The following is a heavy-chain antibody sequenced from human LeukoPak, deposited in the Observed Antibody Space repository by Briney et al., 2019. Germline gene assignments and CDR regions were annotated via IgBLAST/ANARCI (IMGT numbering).Heavy chain of an antibody. D-gene: IGHD6-13*01. Sequence: GGSLRLSCAASGFTFSSYAMSWVRQAPGKGLEWVSAISGSGGSTYYADSVKGRFTISRDNSKNTLYLQMNSLRAEDTAVHYCAKAVEQQLVLWNYWGQGTLVTVSS. CDR2: ISGSGGST. V-gene: IGHV3-23*01. CDR1: GFTFSSYA. CDR3: AKAVEQQLVLWNY. J-gene: IGHJ4*02.